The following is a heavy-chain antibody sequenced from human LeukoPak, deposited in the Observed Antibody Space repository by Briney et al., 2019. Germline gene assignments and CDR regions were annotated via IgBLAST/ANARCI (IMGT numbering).Heavy chain of an antibody. Sequence: ASVKVSCKASGNTFTSYGISWVRQAPGQGLEWMGWISAYNGNTNYAQKLQGRVTMTTDTSTSTAYMELRSLRSDDTAVYYCARSNIAAAGKGWFDPWGQGTLVTVSS. CDR2: ISAYNGNT. CDR3: ARSNIAAAGKGWFDP. D-gene: IGHD6-13*01. J-gene: IGHJ5*02. V-gene: IGHV1-18*01. CDR1: GNTFTSYG.